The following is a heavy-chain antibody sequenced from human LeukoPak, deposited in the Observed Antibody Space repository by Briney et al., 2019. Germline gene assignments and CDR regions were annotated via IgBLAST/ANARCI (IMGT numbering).Heavy chain of an antibody. CDR1: GGSISSGGYS. V-gene: IGHV4-30-2*01. D-gene: IGHD3-22*01. CDR3: ARGSVYDSSTFDI. J-gene: IGHJ3*02. Sequence: SQTLSLTCAVSGGSISSGGYSWGWIRQPPGKGLEFLGYIYHTGSTNYNPSLKRRVAISVDRSKTQFSLKLTSVTAADTAVYYCARGSVYDSSTFDIWGQGTMVTVSS. CDR2: IYHTGST.